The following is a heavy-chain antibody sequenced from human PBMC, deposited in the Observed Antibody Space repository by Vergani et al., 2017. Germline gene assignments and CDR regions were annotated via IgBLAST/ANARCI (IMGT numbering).Heavy chain of an antibody. CDR2: ISYDGSNK. CDR1: GFTFSSYG. V-gene: IGHV3-30*03. D-gene: IGHD2-2*01. J-gene: IGHJ4*02. Sequence: QVQLVESGGGVVQPGRSLRLSCAASGFTFSSYGMHWVRQAPGKGLEWVAVISYDGSNKYYADSVKGRFTISRDNSKNSLYLQMNSLRAEDTAVYYCARLTSSPSSYWGQGTLVTVSS. CDR3: ARLTSSPSSY.